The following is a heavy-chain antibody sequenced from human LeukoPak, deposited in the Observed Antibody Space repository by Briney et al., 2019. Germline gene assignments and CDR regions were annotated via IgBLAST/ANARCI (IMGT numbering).Heavy chain of an antibody. CDR3: AREGSGYDLGDY. D-gene: IGHD5-12*01. Sequence: MPSETLSLTCAGYGGSFSGYYWSWIRQPPGKGLEWIGEINHSGSTNYNPSLKSRVTISVDTSKNEFSLKLSSVTAAGTAVYYCAREGSGYDLGDYWGQGTLVTVAS. CDR2: INHSGST. CDR1: GGSFSGYY. J-gene: IGHJ4*02. V-gene: IGHV4-34*01.